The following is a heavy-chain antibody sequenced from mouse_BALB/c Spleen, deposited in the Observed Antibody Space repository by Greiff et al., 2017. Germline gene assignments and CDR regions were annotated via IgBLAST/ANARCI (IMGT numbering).Heavy chain of an antibody. CDR3: ASGDYYGSSLAY. CDR1: GFTFSSYA. V-gene: IGHV5-9-3*01. CDR2: ISSGGSYT. J-gene: IGHJ3*01. Sequence: DVKLVESGGGLVKPGGSLKLSCAASGFTFSSYAMSWVRQTPEKRLEWVATISSGGSYTYYPDSVKGRFTISRDNAKNTLYLQMSSLRSEDTAMYYCASGDYYGSSLAYWGQGTLVTVSA. D-gene: IGHD1-1*01.